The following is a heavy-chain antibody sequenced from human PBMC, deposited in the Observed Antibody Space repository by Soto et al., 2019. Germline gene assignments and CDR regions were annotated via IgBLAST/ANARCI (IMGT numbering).Heavy chain of an antibody. D-gene: IGHD2-8*01. J-gene: IGHJ6*02. Sequence: ASVKVSCKASGGTFSSYAISWVRQAPGQGLEWMGGIIPIFGTANYAQKFQGRVTITADESTSTAYMELSSLRSEDTAVYYCARGHLDGMQMRQGIYYYYGMDVWGQGTTVTVSS. V-gene: IGHV1-69*13. CDR2: IIPIFGTA. CDR3: ARGHLDGMQMRQGIYYYYGMDV. CDR1: GGTFSSYA.